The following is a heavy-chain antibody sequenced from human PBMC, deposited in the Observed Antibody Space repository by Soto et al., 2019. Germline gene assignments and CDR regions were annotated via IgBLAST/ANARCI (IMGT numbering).Heavy chain of an antibody. J-gene: IGHJ4*02. V-gene: IGHV3-23*01. CDR1: GFTFSSYA. D-gene: IGHD3-10*01. CDR3: AKSERHKRITMVRGVINYFDY. Sequence: GGSLRLSCAASGFTFSSYAMSWVRQAPGKGLEWVSAISGSGGSTYYADSVKGRFTISRDNFKNTLYLQMNSLRAEDTAVYYCAKSERHKRITMVRGVINYFDYWGQGTLVTVSS. CDR2: ISGSGGST.